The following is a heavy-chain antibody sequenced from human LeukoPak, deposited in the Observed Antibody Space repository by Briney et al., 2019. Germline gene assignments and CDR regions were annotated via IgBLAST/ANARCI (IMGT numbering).Heavy chain of an antibody. CDR1: GGTFSSYA. V-gene: IGHV1-69*13. D-gene: IGHD6-13*01. J-gene: IGHJ3*02. CDR2: IIPIFGTA. Sequence: SVKVSCKASGGTFSSYAISWVRQAPGQGLEWMGGIIPIFGTANYAQKFQGRVTITADESTSTAYMELSSLRSEDTAVYYCARDARGAAAADDHLDIWGQGTTVTVSS. CDR3: ARDARGAAAADDHLDI.